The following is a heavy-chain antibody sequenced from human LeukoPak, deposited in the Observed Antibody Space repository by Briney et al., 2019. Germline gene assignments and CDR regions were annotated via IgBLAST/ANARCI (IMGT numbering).Heavy chain of an antibody. J-gene: IGHJ6*02. CDR1: GYTFTSYD. D-gene: IGHD3-9*01. CDR3: ASRDILTGYNYCYYGMDV. V-gene: IGHV1-8*01. CDR2: MNPNSGNT. Sequence: ASVKVSCKASGYTFTSYDINWVRQATGQGLEWMGWMNPNSGNTGYAQKFQGRVTMTRNTSISTAYMELSSLRSEDTAVYYCASRDILTGYNYCYYGMDVWGQGTTVTVSS.